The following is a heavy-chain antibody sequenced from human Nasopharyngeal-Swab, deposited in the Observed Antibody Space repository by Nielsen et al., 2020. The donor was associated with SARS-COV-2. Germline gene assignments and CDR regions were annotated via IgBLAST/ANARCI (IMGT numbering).Heavy chain of an antibody. Sequence: ESLKISWKGSGYSFTSYWNGWVRQRPGKGLEWMGIIYPGDSDTRYSTSFQGQVTIPADKSIRTAYLQCSSLKASATAMYYWARQLWLVDYYYGMDVWGQGTTVTVSS. D-gene: IGHD5-18*01. J-gene: IGHJ6*02. CDR2: IYPGDSDT. CDR3: ARQLWLVDYYYGMDV. CDR1: GYSFTSYW. V-gene: IGHV5-51*01.